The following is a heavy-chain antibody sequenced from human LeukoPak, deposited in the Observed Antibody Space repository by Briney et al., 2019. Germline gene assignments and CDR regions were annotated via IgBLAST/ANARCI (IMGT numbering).Heavy chain of an antibody. J-gene: IGHJ5*02. CDR2: TSSSGDYV. Sequence: GGSLRLSCAASGFTFSSYSMDWVRQAPGMGLEWVSSTSSSGDYVYYADSVKGRFTISRDNAKNSLYLQMNSLRAEDTAVYYCARSGYYSGCSCLNWFDLWGQGTLVTVFS. CDR3: ARSGYYSGCSCLNWFDL. CDR1: GFTFSSYS. D-gene: IGHD2-15*01. V-gene: IGHV3-21*01.